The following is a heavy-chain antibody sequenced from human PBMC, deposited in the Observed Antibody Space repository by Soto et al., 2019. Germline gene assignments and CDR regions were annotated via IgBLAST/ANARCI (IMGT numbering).Heavy chain of an antibody. V-gene: IGHV4-59*08. CDR1: GGSISSYY. CDR2: IYYSGRT. D-gene: IGHD2-2*01. Sequence: SETLSLTCTVSGGSISSYYWSWIRQPPGKGLEWIGYIYYSGRTNYNPSLKSRVTISVDTSKNQFSLKLSSVTAADTAVYYCARGVPYQLLQIAYYYYYMDVWGKGTTVTVSS. J-gene: IGHJ6*03. CDR3: ARGVPYQLLQIAYYYYYMDV.